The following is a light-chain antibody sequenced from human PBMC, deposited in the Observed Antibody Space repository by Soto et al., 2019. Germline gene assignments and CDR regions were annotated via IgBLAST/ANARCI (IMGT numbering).Light chain of an antibody. CDR1: PSTSGSY. CDR3: QQSGSSPRSWT. J-gene: IGKJ1*01. Sequence: EIVLTQSPGTLSLSPGERATLSCRDSPSTSGSYLAWYQQKPGQAPRLLIYGASSRATGIPDRFSGSGFGTDFTLTISRLEPEDFAVYYCQQSGSSPRSWTFGQGTKVEI. V-gene: IGKV3-20*01. CDR2: GAS.